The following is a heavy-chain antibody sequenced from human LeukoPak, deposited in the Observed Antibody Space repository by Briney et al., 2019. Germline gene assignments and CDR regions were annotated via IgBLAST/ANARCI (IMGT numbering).Heavy chain of an antibody. D-gene: IGHD6-13*01. V-gene: IGHV4-39*07. Sequence: SETLSLTCTVSGGSISSSSYYWGWIRQPPGKGLEWIGSIYYSGSTYYNPSLKSRVTISVDTSKNQFSLKLSSVTAADTAVYYCAGHRIAAAVFYYYGMDVWGQGTTVTVSS. CDR3: AGHRIAAAVFYYYGMDV. CDR1: GGSISSSSYY. J-gene: IGHJ6*02. CDR2: IYYSGST.